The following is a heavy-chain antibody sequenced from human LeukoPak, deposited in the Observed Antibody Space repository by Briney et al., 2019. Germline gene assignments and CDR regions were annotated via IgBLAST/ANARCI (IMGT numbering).Heavy chain of an antibody. CDR1: GGSVSSSGYY. Sequence: SESLFLTCTVSGGSVSSSGYYSSWLRQPPGKGLEWIGYIYYNGRTNYNPSLKRRVTILVDTSKNQFSLKLRSVTAADAAVYYCARAPLWRCSDNICQCWFNPWSQGTLITVSS. J-gene: IGHJ5*02. CDR3: ARAPLWRCSDNICQCWFNP. CDR2: IYYNGRT. D-gene: IGHD2-15*01. V-gene: IGHV4-61*08.